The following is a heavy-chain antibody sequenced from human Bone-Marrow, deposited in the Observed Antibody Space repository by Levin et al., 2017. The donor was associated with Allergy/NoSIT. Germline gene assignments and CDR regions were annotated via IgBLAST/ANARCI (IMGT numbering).Heavy chain of an antibody. CDR2: IYYSGST. J-gene: IGHJ3*02. Sequence: SETLSLTCTVSGGSISSGDYYWSWIRQPPGKGLEWIGYIYYSGSTYYNPSLKSRVTISVDTSKNQFSLKLSSVTAADTAVYYCAREVRQQGWEAFDIWGQGTMVTVSS. CDR3: AREVRQQGWEAFDI. CDR1: GGSISSGDYY. V-gene: IGHV4-30-4*01. D-gene: IGHD3-10*01.